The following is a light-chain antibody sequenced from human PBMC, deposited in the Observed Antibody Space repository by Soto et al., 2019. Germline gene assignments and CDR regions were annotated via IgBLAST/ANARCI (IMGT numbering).Light chain of an antibody. J-gene: IGLJ1*01. V-gene: IGLV2-23*01. Sequence: QSALTQPASVSGSPGQSITISCTGTSSDVGSYNLVSWYQQHPDKAPKLIISEGGKRPSGVSNRFSGSKSGNTASLTISGLQAEDAADYYCCSYAGSNTYVFGAGTKLTVL. CDR2: EGG. CDR3: CSYAGSNTYV. CDR1: SSDVGSYNL.